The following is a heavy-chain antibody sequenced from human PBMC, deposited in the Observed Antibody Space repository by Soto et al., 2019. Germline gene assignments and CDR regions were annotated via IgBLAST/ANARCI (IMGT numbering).Heavy chain of an antibody. CDR1: GDSVTRRSSY. CDR2: LYNSGDT. CDR3: ATLHPPGWVDP. J-gene: IGHJ5*02. Sequence: QVRLQESGPGLVKPSETLSLTCSVSGDSVTRRSSYWIWLRQAPGKGLDWIGYLYNSGDTNYKPSLMGRAPISVDTSKNQFSLNLTSVTTADTAIYYCATLHPPGWVDPWGQGTLVTVSS. V-gene: IGHV4-61*01.